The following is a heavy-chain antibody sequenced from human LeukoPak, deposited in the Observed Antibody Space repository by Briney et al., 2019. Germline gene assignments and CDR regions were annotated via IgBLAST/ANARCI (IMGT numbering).Heavy chain of an antibody. CDR1: GYTFTSYA. CDR2: INAGNGNT. J-gene: IGHJ4*02. Sequence: GASVKVSCKASGYTFTSYAMHWVRQAPGQRLEWMGWINAGNGNTKYSQKFQGRVTMTSDSSISIAYMELSSLRSEDTAIYYCVRTPPNWGFDYWGQGTLVTVSS. D-gene: IGHD7-27*01. V-gene: IGHV1-3*01. CDR3: VRTPPNWGFDY.